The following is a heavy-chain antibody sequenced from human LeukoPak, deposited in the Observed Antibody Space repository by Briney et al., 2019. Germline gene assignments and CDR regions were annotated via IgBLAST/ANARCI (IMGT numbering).Heavy chain of an antibody. Sequence: SETLSLTCTVSGGSISSSSYYWGWIRQPPGKGLEWIGSIYYSGSTYYNPSLKSRVTISVDTSKNQFSLKLSSVTAADTAVYYCARKQAAEGGFDYWGQGTLVTVSS. D-gene: IGHD6-13*01. CDR2: IYYSGST. CDR1: GGSISSSSYY. V-gene: IGHV4-39*01. CDR3: ARKQAAEGGFDY. J-gene: IGHJ4*02.